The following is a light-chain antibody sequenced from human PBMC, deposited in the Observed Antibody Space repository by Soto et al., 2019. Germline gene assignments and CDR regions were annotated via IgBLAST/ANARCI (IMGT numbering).Light chain of an antibody. J-gene: IGKJ2*01. CDR3: PQYHTNSPYT. Sequence: DIQMTQSPFTLSASVGDRVTITCRASQSISTLLAWSHQKPGKAPELLIYDASSLETGVPSRFSGSGSERDFSLSNRSLQPDDFSPYYCPQYHTNSPYTFRQGTNLRI. CDR1: QSISTL. CDR2: DAS. V-gene: IGKV1-5*01.